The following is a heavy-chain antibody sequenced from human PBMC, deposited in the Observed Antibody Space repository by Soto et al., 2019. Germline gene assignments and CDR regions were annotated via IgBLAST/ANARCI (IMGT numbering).Heavy chain of an antibody. CDR2: IYYSGST. D-gene: IGHD2-15*01. V-gene: IGHV4-59*01. J-gene: IGHJ4*02. CDR1: GGSISSYY. CDR3: ARGRVSGGSSYFDY. Sequence: SETLSLTGTVSGGSISSYYWSWIRQPPGMGLEWIGYIYYSGSTNYNPSLKSRVTVSVDTSKNQFSLKLRSVTAADMAVYYCARGRVSGGSSYFDYWGQGTLVTV.